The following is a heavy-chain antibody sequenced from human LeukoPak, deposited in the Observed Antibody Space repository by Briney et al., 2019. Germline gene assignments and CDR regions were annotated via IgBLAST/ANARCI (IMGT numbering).Heavy chain of an antibody. CDR2: ISSSSTYI. V-gene: IGHV3-21*01. D-gene: IGHD6-19*01. J-gene: IGHJ4*02. Sequence: PGGSLRPSCAASGFTFSTYYMNWVRQAPGKGLEWVSSISSSSTYIYYADSVKGRFTISRDNAKNSLYLQMNSLRAEDTAVYYCARGTVAGNLYFFDYWGQGTLVTVSS. CDR1: GFTFSTYY. CDR3: ARGTVAGNLYFFDY.